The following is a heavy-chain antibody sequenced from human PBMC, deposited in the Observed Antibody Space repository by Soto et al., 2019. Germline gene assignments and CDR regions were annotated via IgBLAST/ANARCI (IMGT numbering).Heavy chain of an antibody. CDR1: GFSLTTRGVG. CDR2: IYWYDDK. V-gene: IGHV2-5*01. Sequence: QITLKESGPTLVKPTQTLTLTCTFSGFSLTTRGVGVGWIRQPPGKALECLALIYWYDDKRYSPSLQSRLSSTKDTSTNQVVLTITNVAPVDTATYYCAHIPNYYQYYWFDPWGQGTLVSFSS. D-gene: IGHD3-10*01. CDR3: AHIPNYYQYYWFDP. J-gene: IGHJ5*02.